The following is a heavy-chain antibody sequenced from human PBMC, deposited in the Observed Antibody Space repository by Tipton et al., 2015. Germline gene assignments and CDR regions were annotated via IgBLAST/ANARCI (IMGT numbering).Heavy chain of an antibody. CDR3: ASGCINFSCYYWFDP. CDR2: VYPGGGT. Sequence: LRLSCAVSAYSISSDYYWGWIRQAPGKGLEWIGFVYPGGGTYYNPSLKSRVTILVDTTQNQVSLRLTSVTAADTAVYYCASGCINFSCYYWFDPWGPGTLVTVSS. CDR1: AYSISSDYY. D-gene: IGHD2-21*01. V-gene: IGHV4-38-2*01. J-gene: IGHJ5*02.